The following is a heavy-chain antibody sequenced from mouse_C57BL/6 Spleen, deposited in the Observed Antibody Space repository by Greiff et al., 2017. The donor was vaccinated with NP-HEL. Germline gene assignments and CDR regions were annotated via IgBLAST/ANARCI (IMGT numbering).Heavy chain of an antibody. D-gene: IGHD1-1*01. CDR3: ARADYYGSSWYFDV. Sequence: EVHLVESGPELVKPGASVKISCKASGYSFTGYYMNWVKQSPEKSLEWIGEINPSTGGTTYNQKFKAKATLTVDKSSSTAYMQLKSLTSEDSAVYYCARADYYGSSWYFDVWGTGTTVTVSS. CDR2: INPSTGGT. CDR1: GYSFTGYY. V-gene: IGHV1-42*01. J-gene: IGHJ1*03.